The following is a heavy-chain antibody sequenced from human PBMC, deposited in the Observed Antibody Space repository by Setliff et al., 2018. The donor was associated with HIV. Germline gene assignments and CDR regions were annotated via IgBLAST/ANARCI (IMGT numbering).Heavy chain of an antibody. CDR2: FFYSGST. V-gene: IGHV4-59*02. J-gene: IGHJ6*03. Sequence: SETLSLTCAVSGDSVSGYYWSWIRQPPGKALEWIGSFFYSGSTSYNSSLKSRVSMSVDKSKNQFSLKLNSVTAADTAVYYCARAGVYSYYDFDPWGQGALVTVASFYYYYMDVWGKGTAVTVSS. D-gene: IGHD4-4*01. CDR1: GDSVSGYY. CDR3: ARAGVYSYYDFDPWGQGALVTVASFYYYYMDV.